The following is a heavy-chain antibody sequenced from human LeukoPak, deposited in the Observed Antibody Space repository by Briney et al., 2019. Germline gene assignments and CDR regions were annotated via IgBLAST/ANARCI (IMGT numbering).Heavy chain of an antibody. CDR2: ISDT. Sequence: GESLKISCKGSGYSFTSYWIGWVRQMPGKGLEWMGIISDTRYSPSFQGQVTISADKSISTAYLQWSSLKASDTAMYYCASLDSSGYYFDYWGQGTLVTVSS. D-gene: IGHD3-22*01. J-gene: IGHJ4*02. V-gene: IGHV5-51*01. CDR1: GYSFTSYW. CDR3: ASLDSSGYYFDY.